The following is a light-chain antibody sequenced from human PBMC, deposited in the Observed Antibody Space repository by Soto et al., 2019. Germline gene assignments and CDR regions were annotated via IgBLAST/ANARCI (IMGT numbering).Light chain of an antibody. J-gene: IGKJ1*01. CDR1: QTISNNY. Sequence: EIVLTQSPGTLTLSPGESAALSWRASQTISNNYLVWYRQKPGQAPRLLIYAVSSRAAGIPDRFSGSGSGTDFALTIARLEPEESAVYYCQQHSNAPWTFGQGTRVEI. CDR3: QQHSNAPWT. CDR2: AVS. V-gene: IGKV3D-20*02.